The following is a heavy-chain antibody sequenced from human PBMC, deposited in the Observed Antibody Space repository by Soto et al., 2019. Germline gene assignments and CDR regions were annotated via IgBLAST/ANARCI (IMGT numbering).Heavy chain of an antibody. CDR1: GFTFSSYA. J-gene: IGHJ4*02. V-gene: IGHV3-64D*06. CDR2: ISSNGGST. D-gene: IGHD5-18*01. CDR3: VKDSRDLTAMGIFDY. Sequence: GGSLRLSCSASGFTFSSYAMHWVRQAPGKGLEYVSAISSNGGSTYYADSVKGRFTISRDNSKNTLYLQMSSLRAEDTAVYYCVKDSRDLTAMGIFDYWGQGTLVTVSS.